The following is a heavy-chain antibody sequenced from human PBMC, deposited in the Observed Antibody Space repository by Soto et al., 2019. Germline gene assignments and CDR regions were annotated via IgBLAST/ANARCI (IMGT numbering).Heavy chain of an antibody. J-gene: IGHJ4*02. V-gene: IGHV3-20*04. Sequence: GGSLRLSCTVSGFTFDNYAMTWVRQAPGKGLEWISGVNWNGASAGYADSVKGRFTISRDNAENSLYLQMNSLRAEDTAVYYCAKSLSVGATTPFDYWGQGTLVTVS. D-gene: IGHD1-26*01. CDR3: AKSLSVGATTPFDY. CDR2: VNWNGASA. CDR1: GFTFDNYA.